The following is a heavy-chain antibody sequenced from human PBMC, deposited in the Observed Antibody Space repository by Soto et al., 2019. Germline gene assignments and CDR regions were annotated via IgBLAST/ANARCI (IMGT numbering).Heavy chain of an antibody. D-gene: IGHD2-2*01. J-gene: IGHJ4*02. CDR3: ARLDAYNSFDY. CDR2: IYDNGGT. Sequence: SETLSLTCTVSGGSISSGDYYWNWIRQPPGKGLEWIGSIYDNGGTYYNPSLKSRVTISLDRSKNQFSLKLNSVTAADTAVFYCARLDAYNSFDYWGPGILVTVSS. V-gene: IGHV4-30-2*01. CDR1: GGSISSGDYY.